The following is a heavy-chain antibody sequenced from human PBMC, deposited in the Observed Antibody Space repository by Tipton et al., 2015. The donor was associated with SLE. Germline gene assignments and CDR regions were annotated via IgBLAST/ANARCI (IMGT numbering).Heavy chain of an antibody. CDR3: ARGPELGSSWDLYWYFDL. J-gene: IGHJ2*01. V-gene: IGHV4-39*07. CDR2: IDYSGST. Sequence: TLSLTCTVSGGSVSSDTYYWGWIRQPPGQGLEWIGSIDYSGSTYYGPSLKTRVTLSVDTSKNQFSLKLSSVTAADTAIYYCARGPELGSSWDLYWYFDLWGRGSLVTVSS. CDR1: GGSVSSDTYY. D-gene: IGHD6-13*01.